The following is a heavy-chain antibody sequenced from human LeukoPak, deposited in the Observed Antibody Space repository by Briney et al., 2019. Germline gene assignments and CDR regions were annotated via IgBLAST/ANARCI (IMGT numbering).Heavy chain of an antibody. CDR2: IYSSGST. CDR3: ARANYYDSSGYYPGWFDP. J-gene: IGHJ5*02. CDR1: GGSISRYY. V-gene: IGHV4-4*07. Sequence: SETLSLTCTVSGGSISRYYWTWIRQPAGKGLEWIGRIYSSGSTSYNPTLKRRVTMSVDTSKNQFSLKLSSVDAADTAVYYCARANYYDSSGYYPGWFDPWGQGTLVTVSS. D-gene: IGHD3-22*01.